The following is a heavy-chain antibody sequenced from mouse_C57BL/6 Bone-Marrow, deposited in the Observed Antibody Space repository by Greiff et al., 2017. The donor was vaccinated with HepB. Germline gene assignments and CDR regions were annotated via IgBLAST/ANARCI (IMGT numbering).Heavy chain of an antibody. J-gene: IGHJ4*01. V-gene: IGHV5-6*02. CDR3: ARHPYYGRYAMDY. CDR2: ISSGGSYT. Sequence: EVKLVESGGDLVKPGGSLKLSCAASGFTFSSYGMSWVRQTPDKRLEWVATISSGGSYTYYPDSVKGRFTISRDNAKNTLYLQMSSLKSEDTAMYYCARHPYYGRYAMDYWGQGTSVTVSS. CDR1: GFTFSSYG. D-gene: IGHD1-1*01.